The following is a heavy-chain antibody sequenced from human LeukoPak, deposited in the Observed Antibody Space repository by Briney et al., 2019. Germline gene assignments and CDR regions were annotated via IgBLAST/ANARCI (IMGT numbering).Heavy chain of an antibody. V-gene: IGHV3-23*01. CDR2: ISGSGGST. CDR3: AKRREGYCSSNSCYTDYYFDY. Sequence: GGSLRLSCAASGFTFSSYSMNWVRQAPGKGLEWVSAISGSGGSTYYADSVKGRFTISRDNSKNTLYLQMNSLRAEDTAVYYCAKRREGYCSSNSCYTDYYFDYWGQGTLVTVSS. CDR1: GFTFSSYS. J-gene: IGHJ4*02. D-gene: IGHD2-2*02.